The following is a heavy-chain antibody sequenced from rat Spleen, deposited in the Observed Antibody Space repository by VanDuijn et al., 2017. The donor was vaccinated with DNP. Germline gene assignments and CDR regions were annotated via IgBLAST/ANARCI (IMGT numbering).Heavy chain of an antibody. Sequence: EVQLVESGGGLVQPGNSLKLSCAASGFSFSDYAMAWVRQSLKKGLEWVAVIIYDGSNTHYRDSVKGRFAISRDNAQSTLYLQMDSLRSEDTATYYCARHQYGYNIYWGQGVMVTVSS. CDR2: IIYDGSNT. D-gene: IGHD1-9*01. CDR3: ARHQYGYNIY. J-gene: IGHJ2*01. V-gene: IGHV5-17*01. CDR1: GFSFSDYA.